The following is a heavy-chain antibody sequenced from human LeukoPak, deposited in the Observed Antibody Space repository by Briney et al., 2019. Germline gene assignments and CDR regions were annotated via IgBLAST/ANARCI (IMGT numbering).Heavy chain of an antibody. J-gene: IGHJ3*02. CDR3: ANADCYDSSGYTLPDAFDI. CDR1: GFTFSSYG. Sequence: GGSLRLSCAASGFTFSSYGMHWVRQAPGKGLEWVAVISYDGSNKYYADSVKGRFTISRDNSKNTLYLQMNSLRAADTAVYYCANADCYDSSGYTLPDAFDIWGQGTMVTVSS. D-gene: IGHD3-22*01. V-gene: IGHV3-30*18. CDR2: ISYDGSNK.